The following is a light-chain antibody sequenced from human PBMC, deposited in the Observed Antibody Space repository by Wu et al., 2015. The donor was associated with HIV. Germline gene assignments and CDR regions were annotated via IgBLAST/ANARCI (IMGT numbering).Light chain of an antibody. CDR1: HNISSTY. J-gene: IGKJ3*01. Sequence: EIVLTQSPGTLSLSPGERATLSCRASHNISSTYLAWYQQKPGQAPRLLIHGASIRATGIPDRFSGSGSGTDFILTISRLEPEDFAVYYCQQSAGSPFTFGPGTTVDIK. V-gene: IGKV3-20*01. CDR2: GAS. CDR3: QQSAGSPFT.